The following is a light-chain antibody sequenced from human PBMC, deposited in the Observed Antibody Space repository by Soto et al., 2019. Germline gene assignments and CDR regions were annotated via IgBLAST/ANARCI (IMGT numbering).Light chain of an antibody. J-gene: IGLJ3*02. Sequence: SSELTQPPSVSVAPGQTATITCAGNNIGDTSVHWYQQRPGQAPVLVVYDDSDRPPWIPERYSGSNSGNTATLTISRVEDGDEADYFCQVWAGRSDHVVFGGGTKLTVL. CDR2: DDS. CDR3: QVWAGRSDHVV. CDR1: NIGDTS. V-gene: IGLV3-21*02.